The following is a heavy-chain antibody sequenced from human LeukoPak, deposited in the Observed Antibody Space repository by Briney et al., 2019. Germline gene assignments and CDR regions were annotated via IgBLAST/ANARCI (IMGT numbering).Heavy chain of an antibody. CDR2: IYYSGST. D-gene: IGHD6-13*01. CDR3: ARGRGPYSSSWYNWFDP. CDR1: GGSFSGYY. J-gene: IGHJ5*02. Sequence: SETLSLTCAVYGGSFSGYYWSWIRQPPGKGLEWIGYIYYSGSTNYNPSLKSRVTISVDTSKNQFSLKLSSVTAADTAVYYCARGRGPYSSSWYNWFDPWGQGTLVTVSS. V-gene: IGHV4-59*08.